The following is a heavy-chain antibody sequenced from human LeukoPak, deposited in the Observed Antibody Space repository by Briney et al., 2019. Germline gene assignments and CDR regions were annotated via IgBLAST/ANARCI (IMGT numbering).Heavy chain of an antibody. CDR1: GFTFSSYG. V-gene: IGHV3-30*02. CDR2: IRYDGSKK. J-gene: IGHJ4*02. CDR3: AKDHISLAGIAQCSSTSCLFDY. D-gene: IGHD2-2*01. Sequence: GGSLRLSCSASGFTFSSYGMHWVRQAPGKGLEWVAFIRYDGSKKYYADSVKGRFTISRDNSKNTLYLQMNSLRAEDTAVYYCAKDHISLAGIAQCSSTSCLFDYWGQGTLVTVS.